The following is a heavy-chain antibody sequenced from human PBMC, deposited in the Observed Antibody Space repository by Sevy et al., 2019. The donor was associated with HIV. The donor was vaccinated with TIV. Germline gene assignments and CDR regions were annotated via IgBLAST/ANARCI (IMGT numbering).Heavy chain of an antibody. CDR2: ISYDGSNK. CDR1: GFTFSSYA. J-gene: IGHJ4*02. D-gene: IGHD4-4*01. V-gene: IGHV3-30-3*01. CDR3: ARDGTGWNDYSNSFDY. Sequence: WGSLRLSCAAAGFTFSSYAMHWVRQAPGKGLEWVAVISYDGSNKYYADSVKGRFTISRDNSTNTLYQQMNSLRAEDKDVYYCARDGTGWNDYSNSFDYWGQGTLVTV.